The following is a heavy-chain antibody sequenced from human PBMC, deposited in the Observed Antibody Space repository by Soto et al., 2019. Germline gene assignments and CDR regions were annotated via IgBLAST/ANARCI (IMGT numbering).Heavy chain of an antibody. V-gene: IGHV5-51*01. Sequence: GESLKISCKGSGYTFTTFWIGWVRQLPGKGLEWMGIIYPGDSDTRYSPSFRGQVTMSADKSSTTVYLQWSSLKASDTAMYYCARHDVQYLDFDYWGQGALVTVSS. J-gene: IGHJ4*02. D-gene: IGHD4-4*01. CDR2: IYPGDSDT. CDR1: GYTFTTFW. CDR3: ARHDVQYLDFDY.